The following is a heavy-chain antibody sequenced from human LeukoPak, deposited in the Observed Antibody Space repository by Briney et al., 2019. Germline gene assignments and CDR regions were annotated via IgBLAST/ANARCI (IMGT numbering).Heavy chain of an antibody. V-gene: IGHV3-23*01. CDR1: GFTFSSYA. Sequence: GGSLRLSCAASGFTFSSYAMSLVRQAPGKGLEGVSAISGSGGSTYYVDSVKRRFTISRDNSKNTLYLQMNSLRAEDTAVYYCAKDPYYYGTGSYDCWGQGTLVTVSS. CDR3: AKDPYYYGTGSYDC. J-gene: IGHJ4*02. CDR2: ISGSGGST. D-gene: IGHD3-10*01.